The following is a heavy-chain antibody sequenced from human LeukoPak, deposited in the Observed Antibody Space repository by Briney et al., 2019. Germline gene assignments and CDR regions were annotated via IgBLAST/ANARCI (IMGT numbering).Heavy chain of an antibody. CDR1: GFTFSGSA. D-gene: IGHD1-1*01. CDR3: TSGLSVRRSNNTPVDY. CDR2: IRSKANSYAT. V-gene: IGHV3-73*01. Sequence: PGRSLRLSCTASGFTFSGSAMHWVRQASGKGLGWVGRIRSKANSYATVYAASVKCRFTISRDDSKNTAYLQMNSLKTEDTAVYYCTSGLSVRRSNNTPVDYWGQGTLVTVSS. J-gene: IGHJ4*02.